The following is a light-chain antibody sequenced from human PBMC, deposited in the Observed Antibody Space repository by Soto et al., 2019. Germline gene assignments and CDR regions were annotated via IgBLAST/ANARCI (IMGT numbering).Light chain of an antibody. Sequence: EIAMTQSPVTLSASPGERVTLSCRASQSVNINLAWYQQRPGQAPRVLIYGASNRASGIPDRFSGSGSGTDFTLTISRLEPGDFARYYCQQYKGWFPLSCGGGTRVEIK. V-gene: IGKV3D-15*01. CDR2: GAS. CDR3: QQYKGWFPLS. J-gene: IGKJ4*01. CDR1: QSVNIN.